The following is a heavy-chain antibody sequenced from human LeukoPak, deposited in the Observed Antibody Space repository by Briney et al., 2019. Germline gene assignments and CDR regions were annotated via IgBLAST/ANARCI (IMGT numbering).Heavy chain of an antibody. Sequence: GGSLRLSCAASGFTFSDYYMSWIRQAPGKGLEWVPCISSSGSTIYYADSVKGRFTISRDNAKNSLYLQMNSLRAEDTAVYYCARDPLDGGSYYNYWGQGTLVTVSS. CDR1: GFTFSDYY. CDR2: ISSSGSTI. J-gene: IGHJ4*02. CDR3: ARDPLDGGSYYNY. D-gene: IGHD1-26*01. V-gene: IGHV3-11*01.